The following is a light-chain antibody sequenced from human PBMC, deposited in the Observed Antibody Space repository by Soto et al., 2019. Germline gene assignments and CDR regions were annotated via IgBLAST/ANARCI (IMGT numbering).Light chain of an antibody. CDR3: SSYTSTSTYV. CDR1: SSDVGGYDY. CDR2: DVN. Sequence: QSALTQPASVSGSPGQSITISCTGTSSDVGGYDYVSWYQQHPGKAPKPLIYDVNNRPSGVSARFSGSKSGNTASLTISGLQAEDEADYYCSSYTSTSTYVFGTGTKFTVL. V-gene: IGLV2-14*03. J-gene: IGLJ1*01.